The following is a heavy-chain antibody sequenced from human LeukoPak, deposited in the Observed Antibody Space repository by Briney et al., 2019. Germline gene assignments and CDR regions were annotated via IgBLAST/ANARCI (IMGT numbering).Heavy chain of an antibody. CDR2: IYSGGST. CDR3: ARERGYSGSYYSWFDP. CDR1: GFTVSSNY. J-gene: IGHJ5*02. V-gene: IGHV3-53*01. D-gene: IGHD1-26*01. Sequence: GGSLRLSCAAPGFTVSSNYMSWVRQAPGKGLEWVSVIYSGGSTYYADSVKGRFTISRDNSKNTLYLQMNSLRAEDTPVYYCARERGYSGSYYSWFDPWGQGTLVTVSS.